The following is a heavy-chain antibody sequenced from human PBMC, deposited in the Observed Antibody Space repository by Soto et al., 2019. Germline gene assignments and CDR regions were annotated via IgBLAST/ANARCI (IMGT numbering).Heavy chain of an antibody. Sequence: QVQLVESGGGVVQPGRSLRLSCAASGFTFSSYGMHWVRQAPGKGLEWVAVISYDGSNKYYADCVKGRFTISRDNSKITLYLQMNSLRAEDTDVYYCAKDRYGDYGGGFYYYGMDVWGQGTTVTVSS. J-gene: IGHJ6*02. CDR1: GFTFSSYG. CDR3: AKDRYGDYGGGFYYYGMDV. D-gene: IGHD4-17*01. V-gene: IGHV3-30*18. CDR2: ISYDGSNK.